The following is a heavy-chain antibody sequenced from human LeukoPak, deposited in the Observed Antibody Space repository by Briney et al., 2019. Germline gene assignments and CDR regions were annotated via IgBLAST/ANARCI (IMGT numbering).Heavy chain of an antibody. Sequence: GESLKISCKGSGYSFTSYWIGWVRQMPGKGLEWMGIIYPGDSDTRYSPSFQGQVTISADKSISTAYLQWSSLKASDTAMYYCARRAAKSGYSYGTYYYYYIAVWGKGTTVTVSS. CDR1: GYSFTSYW. CDR3: ARRAAKSGYSYGTYYYYYIAV. D-gene: IGHD5-18*01. J-gene: IGHJ6*03. CDR2: IYPGDSDT. V-gene: IGHV5-51*01.